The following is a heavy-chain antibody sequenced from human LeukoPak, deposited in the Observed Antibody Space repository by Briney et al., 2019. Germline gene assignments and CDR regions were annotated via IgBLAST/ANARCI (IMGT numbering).Heavy chain of an antibody. CDR2: ISSSSSYI. D-gene: IGHD5-24*01. J-gene: IGHJ3*02. Sequence: PGGSLRLSCAASGFTFSSYSMNWVRQAPGKGLEWVSSISSSSSYIYYSDSVKGRFTISRDNAKNSLYLQMNSLRAEDTAVYYCARADGYNHAFDIWGQGTMVTVSS. CDR1: GFTFSSYS. V-gene: IGHV3-21*01. CDR3: ARADGYNHAFDI.